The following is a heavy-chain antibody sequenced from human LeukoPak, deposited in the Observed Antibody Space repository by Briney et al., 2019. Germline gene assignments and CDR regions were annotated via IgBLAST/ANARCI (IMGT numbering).Heavy chain of an antibody. J-gene: IGHJ5*02. CDR3: ARVRDCSSTTCFRSRGNWFDP. D-gene: IGHD2-2*01. CDR1: EYTFTTYD. CDR2: MNPNSGNT. V-gene: IGHV1-8*01. Sequence: ASVKVSCKASEYTFTTYDINWVRQASGQGLEWMGWMNPNSGNTQYAQKFQGRVTMTRNTSISTAYMELSSLTSEDTAVYYCARVRDCSSTTCFRSRGNWFDPWGRGTLVIVSS.